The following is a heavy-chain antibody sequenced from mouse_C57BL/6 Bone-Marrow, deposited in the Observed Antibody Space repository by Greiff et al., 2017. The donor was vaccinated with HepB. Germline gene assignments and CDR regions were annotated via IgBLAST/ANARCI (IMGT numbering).Heavy chain of an antibody. V-gene: IGHV1-15*01. Sequence: VKLQQSGAELVRPGASVTLSCKASGYTFTDYEMHWVKQTPVHGLEWIGAIDPETGGTAYNQKFKGKAILTADKSSSTAYMELRSLTSEDSAVYYCTNWVYYAMDYWGQGTSVTVSS. CDR3: TNWVYYAMDY. CDR1: GYTFTDYE. CDR2: IDPETGGT. J-gene: IGHJ4*01. D-gene: IGHD4-1*01.